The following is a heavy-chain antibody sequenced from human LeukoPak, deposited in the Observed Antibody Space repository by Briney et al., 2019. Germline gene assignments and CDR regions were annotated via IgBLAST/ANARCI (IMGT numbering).Heavy chain of an antibody. Sequence: PGESLKISCKGSGYSFTSYWIGWVRQMPGKGLEWMGIIYPGDSDTRYSPSFQGQVTISADKSISTAYLQWSSLKASDTAMYYCARRSNRWYGSGSYVDYWGQGTLVTVSS. J-gene: IGHJ4*02. CDR1: GYSFTSYW. D-gene: IGHD3-10*01. CDR2: IYPGDSDT. V-gene: IGHV5-51*01. CDR3: ARRSNRWYGSGSYVDY.